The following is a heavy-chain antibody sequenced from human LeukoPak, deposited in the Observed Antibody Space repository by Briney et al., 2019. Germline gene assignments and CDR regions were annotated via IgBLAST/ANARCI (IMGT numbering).Heavy chain of an antibody. CDR3: ARGGLCGSGSPNYYYYGMDV. J-gene: IGHJ6*04. CDR2: IIPIFGTA. V-gene: IGHV1-69*01. D-gene: IGHD3-10*01. Sequence: ASVKVSCKAPGGTFSSYAIRWVRQAPGQGLEWMGGIIPIFGTANYAQKFQGRVTITADESTSTAYMELSGLRSEDTDVYYGARGGLCGSGSPNYYYYGMDVWGKGTTVTVSS. CDR1: GGTFSSYA.